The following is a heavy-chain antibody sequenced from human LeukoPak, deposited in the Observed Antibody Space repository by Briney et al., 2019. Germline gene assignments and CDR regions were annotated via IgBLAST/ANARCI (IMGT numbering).Heavy chain of an antibody. CDR3: ASDAGGAWGMDV. V-gene: IGHV3-11*05. D-gene: IGHD3-10*01. CDR1: GFTFSDYY. J-gene: IGHJ6*02. Sequence: KSGGSLRLPCAASGFTFSDYYMSWIRQAPGKGLEWVSYISSSSSYTNYADSVRGRFTISRDNAKNSLYLQMNSLRAEDTAVYYCASDAGGAWGMDVWGQGTTVTVSS. CDR2: ISSSSSYT.